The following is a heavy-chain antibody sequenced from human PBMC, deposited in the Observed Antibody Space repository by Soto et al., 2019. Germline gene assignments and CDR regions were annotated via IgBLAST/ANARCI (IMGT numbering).Heavy chain of an antibody. V-gene: IGHV4-38-2*01. J-gene: IGHJ4*03. CDR3: ARSPQYYTPGSSPFDY. D-gene: IGHD3-3*01. Sequence: NPSETQSLTCVVSSYVIESGHYWGWVRQPPGKGLEWVGSIYDSGTTYYNPSLRSRVTISADTSKNQFSLSLTSVTAADTAVYYCARSPQYYTPGSSPFDYWGPGTMVTVSS. CDR2: IYDSGTT. CDR1: SYVIESGHY.